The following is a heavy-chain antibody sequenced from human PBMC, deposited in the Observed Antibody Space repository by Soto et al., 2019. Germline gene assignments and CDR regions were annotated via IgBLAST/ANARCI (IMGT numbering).Heavy chain of an antibody. CDR1: GFTFSSYG. D-gene: IGHD3-22*01. Sequence: PGGSLRLSCAASGFTFSSYGMHWVRQAPGKGLEWVAVIWYDGSNKYYADSAKGRFTISRDNSKNTLYLQMNSLRAEDTAVYYCARGGYYYDSSGYYHLDYWGQGTLVTVSS. CDR2: IWYDGSNK. V-gene: IGHV3-33*01. CDR3: ARGGYYYDSSGYYHLDY. J-gene: IGHJ4*02.